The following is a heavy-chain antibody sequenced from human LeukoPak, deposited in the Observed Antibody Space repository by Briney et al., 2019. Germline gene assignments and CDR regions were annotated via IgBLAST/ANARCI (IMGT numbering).Heavy chain of an antibody. Sequence: PGGSLRLSCAASGFTFTDSYMTWVRQAPGKGLEWLSYISGSGGDTNYADSVRGRFTISRDNAKNSLYLQMNSLRAEDTAVYYCARDTVDCSGGSCYLYYYYYYMDVWGKGTTVTVSS. CDR2: ISGSGGDT. V-gene: IGHV3-11*06. D-gene: IGHD2-15*01. CDR3: ARDTVDCSGGSCYLYYYYYYMDV. CDR1: GFTFTDSY. J-gene: IGHJ6*03.